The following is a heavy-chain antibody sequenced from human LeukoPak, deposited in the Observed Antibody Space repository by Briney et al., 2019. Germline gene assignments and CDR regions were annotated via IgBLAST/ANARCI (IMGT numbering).Heavy chain of an antibody. CDR3: AKDRDILTGEDYYYDMDV. CDR2: MSYDGSKK. D-gene: IGHD3-9*01. V-gene: IGHV3-30*18. J-gene: IGHJ6*04. CDR1: GLTFSNYG. Sequence: GGSLRLSCAASGLTFSNYGMHWVRQAPGKGLEWVAVMSYDGSKKYYADSVKGRFTISRDNSKNTLYLQMNSLIPEDTAVYYCAKDRDILTGEDYYYDMDVWGKGTTVTVSS.